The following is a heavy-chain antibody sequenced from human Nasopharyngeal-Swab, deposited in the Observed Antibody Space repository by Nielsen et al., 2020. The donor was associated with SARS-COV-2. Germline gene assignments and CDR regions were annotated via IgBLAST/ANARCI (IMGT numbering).Heavy chain of an antibody. CDR2: IWYDGSNK. Sequence: GGSLRLSCAASGFTFSSYGMHWVRQAPGKGLEWVAVIWYDGSNKYYADSVKGRFTISRDNSKNTLYLQMNSLRAEDTAVYYCARDLTDAYYDFWSGYYNYYYGMDVWGQGTTVTVSS. V-gene: IGHV3-33*01. D-gene: IGHD3-3*01. CDR3: ARDLTDAYYDFWSGYYNYYYGMDV. CDR1: GFTFSSYG. J-gene: IGHJ6*02.